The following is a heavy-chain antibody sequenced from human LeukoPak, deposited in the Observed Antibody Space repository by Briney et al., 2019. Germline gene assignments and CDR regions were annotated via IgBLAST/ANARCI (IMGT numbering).Heavy chain of an antibody. J-gene: IGHJ5*02. CDR3: ARLYCSSTSCYMGGWFDP. D-gene: IGHD2-2*01. Sequence: GGSLRLSCAASGFTFSDYYMSWIRQAPGKGLEWVSYISSSGSTIYYADSVKGRFTISRDNAKNSLYLQMNSLRAEDTAVYYRARLYCSSTSCYMGGWFDPWGQGTLVTVSS. V-gene: IGHV3-11*01. CDR2: ISSSGSTI. CDR1: GFTFSDYY.